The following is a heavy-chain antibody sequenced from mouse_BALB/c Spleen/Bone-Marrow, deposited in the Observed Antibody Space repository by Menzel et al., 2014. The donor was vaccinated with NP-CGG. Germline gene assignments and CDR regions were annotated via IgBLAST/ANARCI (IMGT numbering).Heavy chain of an antibody. J-gene: IGHJ4*01. CDR3: ARAGNYRYDAMDY. D-gene: IGHD2-14*01. Sequence: QVQLKDSGPELVKPGASVKISCRASGYAFSSSWMNWVKPRPGQGLEWIGRIYPGDGDTNYNGKFKGKATLTADKSSSTAYMQLSSLTSVDSAVYFCARAGNYRYDAMDYWGQGTSVTVSS. CDR2: IYPGDGDT. CDR1: GYAFSSSW. V-gene: IGHV1-82*01.